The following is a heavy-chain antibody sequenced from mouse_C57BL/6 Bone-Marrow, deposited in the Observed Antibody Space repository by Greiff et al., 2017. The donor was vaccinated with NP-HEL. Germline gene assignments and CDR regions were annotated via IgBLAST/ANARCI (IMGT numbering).Heavy chain of an antibody. CDR1: GFTFSSYG. J-gene: IGHJ1*03. D-gene: IGHD1-1*01. Sequence: EVMLVESGGDLVKPGGSLKLSCAASGFTFSSYGMSWVRQTPDKRLEWVATISSGGSYTYYPDSVKGRFTISRDNAKNTLYLQMSSLKSEDTAMYYCARRLGFYYYGSSYFYWYFDVWGTGTTVTVSS. CDR3: ARRLGFYYYGSSYFYWYFDV. CDR2: ISSGGSYT. V-gene: IGHV5-6*02.